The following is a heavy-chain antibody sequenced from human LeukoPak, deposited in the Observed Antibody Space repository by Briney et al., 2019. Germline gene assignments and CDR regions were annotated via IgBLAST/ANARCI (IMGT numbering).Heavy chain of an antibody. D-gene: IGHD7-27*01. CDR2: IYTSGST. V-gene: IGHV4-61*02. J-gene: IGHJ4*02. Sequence: NPSETLSLTCTVSGGSISSGSYYWSWIRQPAGKGLEWIGRIYTSGSTNYNPSLKSRVTISVDTSKNQFSLKLSSVTAADTAVYYCASNTGTVFDYWGQGALVTVSS. CDR1: GGSISSGSYY. CDR3: ASNTGTVFDY.